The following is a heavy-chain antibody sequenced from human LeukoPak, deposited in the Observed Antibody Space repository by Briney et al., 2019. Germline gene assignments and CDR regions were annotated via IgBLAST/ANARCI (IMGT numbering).Heavy chain of an antibody. D-gene: IGHD3-10*01. Sequence: PSETLSLTCAVYGGSFSSYYWGWIRQPPGKGLEWIGSIYYSGSTYYNPSLKSRVTISVDTSKNQFSLKLSSVTAADTAVYYCASRLWFGELSFDYWGQGTLVTVSS. CDR2: IYYSGST. CDR3: ASRLWFGELSFDY. J-gene: IGHJ4*02. CDR1: GGSFSSYY. V-gene: IGHV4-39*01.